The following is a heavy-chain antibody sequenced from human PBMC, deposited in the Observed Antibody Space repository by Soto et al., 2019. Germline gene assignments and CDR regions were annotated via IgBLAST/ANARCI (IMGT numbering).Heavy chain of an antibody. V-gene: IGHV1-3*05. Sequence: QVQLVQSGAEEKKPGASVKVSCKASGYTFTGYAMHWVHQAPGQRLEWMGWINAGNGNTKYSQKFQGRVTITRDTSASTANMELSSLRSEDTAVYYCARAVAVAADFDYWGQGTLVTVSS. D-gene: IGHD6-19*01. CDR3: ARAVAVAADFDY. CDR2: INAGNGNT. J-gene: IGHJ4*02. CDR1: GYTFTGYA.